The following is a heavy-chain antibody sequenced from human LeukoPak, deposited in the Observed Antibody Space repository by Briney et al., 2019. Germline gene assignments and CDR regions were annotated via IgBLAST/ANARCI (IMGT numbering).Heavy chain of an antibody. V-gene: IGHV4-34*01. CDR3: ARHPSGPNGRVPAAILRVAAFDI. J-gene: IGHJ3*02. CDR1: GGSFSGYY. Sequence: SETLSLTCAVYGGSFSGYYWSWIRQPPGKGLEWIGEINHSGSTNYNPSLKSRVTISVDTSKNQFSLKLSSVTAADTAVYYCARHPSGPNGRVPAAILRVAAFDIWGQGTMVTVSS. CDR2: INHSGST. D-gene: IGHD2-2*01.